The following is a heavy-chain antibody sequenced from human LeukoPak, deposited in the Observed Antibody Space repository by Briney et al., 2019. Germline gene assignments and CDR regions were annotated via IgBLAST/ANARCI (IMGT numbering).Heavy chain of an antibody. V-gene: IGHV4-59*01. Sequence: SEPLSLTCTVSGGSINNYYWSWIRQPPGKGLEWIGYIYYSGTTKYNPSLSSRVTISVDTSKNQFSLNLTSVTAADTAVYYCAREGIRGSYYTDWGQGTLVIVSS. J-gene: IGHJ1*01. CDR2: IYYSGTT. D-gene: IGHD1-26*01. CDR1: GGSINNYY. CDR3: AREGIRGSYYTD.